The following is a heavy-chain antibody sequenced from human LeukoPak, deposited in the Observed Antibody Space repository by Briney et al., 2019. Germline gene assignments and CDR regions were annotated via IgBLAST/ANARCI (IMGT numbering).Heavy chain of an antibody. CDR1: GFTFSSYD. CDR3: VKDPGRVRGGDPFDI. V-gene: IGHV3-13*05. J-gene: IGHJ3*02. Sequence: PRGSLRLSCAASGFTFSSYDMLWVRQPTGKGLEWISAIDTADDPYYLGSVKGRFTISRDNSKHTLSLQMNSLRAEDTAIYYCVKDPGRVRGGDPFDIWGQGTLVTVSS. CDR2: IDTADDP. D-gene: IGHD3-10*01.